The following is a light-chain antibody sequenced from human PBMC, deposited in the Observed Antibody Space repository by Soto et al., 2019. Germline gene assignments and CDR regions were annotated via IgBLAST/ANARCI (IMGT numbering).Light chain of an antibody. V-gene: IGKV1-9*01. CDR2: AAC. J-gene: IGKJ1*01. CDR3: LHDYDYPLT. CDR1: QGISSY. Sequence: DIQLTQSPSFLSASVGDRVTITCRASQGISSYLAWYQQKPGKAPKLLIYAACTLQSGVPSRFSGSGSGTEFTLTISSLQPEDFATYFCLHDYDYPLTFGQGTKVEMK.